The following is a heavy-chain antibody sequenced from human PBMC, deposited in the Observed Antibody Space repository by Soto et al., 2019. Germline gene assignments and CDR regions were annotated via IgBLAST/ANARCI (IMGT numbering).Heavy chain of an antibody. CDR3: ATHYYYYGMDV. CDR2: ISYDGSNK. Sequence: GGSLRLSCAASGFTFSSYGMHWVRQAPGKGLEWVAVISYDGSNKYYADSVKSRFTISRDNSKNTLYLQMNSLRAEDTAVYYCATHYYYYGMDVWGQGTTVTVSS. CDR1: GFTFSSYG. J-gene: IGHJ6*02. V-gene: IGHV3-30*03.